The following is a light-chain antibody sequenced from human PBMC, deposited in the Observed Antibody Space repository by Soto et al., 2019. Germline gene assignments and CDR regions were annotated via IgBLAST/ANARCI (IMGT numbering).Light chain of an antibody. CDR1: SSNIGSNT. CDR2: TNS. Sequence: QSVLTQPPSASGTPGQRVTISCSRSSSNIGSNTVKWYQHLPGTAPKLLIYTNSQRPSGVPDRFYVSKSGTSASLAISGLQSEDEAGYDCAAWDDSLNGLVFGTGTKLTVL. CDR3: AAWDDSLNGLV. V-gene: IGLV1-44*01. J-gene: IGLJ1*01.